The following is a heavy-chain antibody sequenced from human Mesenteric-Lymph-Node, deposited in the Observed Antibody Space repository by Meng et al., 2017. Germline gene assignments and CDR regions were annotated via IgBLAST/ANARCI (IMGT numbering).Heavy chain of an antibody. J-gene: IGHJ4*02. CDR1: GFTFSSYA. Sequence: GESLKISCAASGFTFSSYAMSWVRQAPGKGLEWVSAISGSGGSTYYADSVKGRFTISRDNSKNTLYLQMNSLRAEDTAVYYCARVYCSGGSCYSALFDYWGQGTLVTVSS. D-gene: IGHD2-15*01. CDR3: ARVYCSGGSCYSALFDY. CDR2: ISGSGGST. V-gene: IGHV3-23*01.